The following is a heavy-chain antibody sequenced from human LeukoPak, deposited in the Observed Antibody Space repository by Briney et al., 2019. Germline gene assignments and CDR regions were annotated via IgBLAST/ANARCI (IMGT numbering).Heavy chain of an antibody. J-gene: IGHJ4*02. CDR3: AKSGTRWELLSYFDY. V-gene: IGHV3-30*18. CDR2: ISYDGSNK. D-gene: IGHD1-26*01. CDR1: GFTFSSYG. Sequence: GGSLRLSCAASGFTFSSYGMNWVRQAPGKGLEWVAVISYDGSNKYYADSVKGRFTISRDNSKNTLYLQMNSLRAEDTAVYYCAKSGTRWELLSYFDYWGQGTLVTVSS.